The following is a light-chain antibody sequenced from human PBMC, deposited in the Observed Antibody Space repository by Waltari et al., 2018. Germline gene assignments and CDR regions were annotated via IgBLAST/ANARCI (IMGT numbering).Light chain of an antibody. CDR2: DAS. CDR3: QRRSTWPPYT. V-gene: IGKV3-11*01. J-gene: IGKJ2*01. Sequence: EIVLTQSPATLSLSPGEGATLSCRASRSISSYLAWYPQKRGQAPRLLIYDASNRATGIPARFSGSGSGTDFTLTISNVEPEDFAVYYCQRRSTWPPYTFGQGTKLEIK. CDR1: RSISSY.